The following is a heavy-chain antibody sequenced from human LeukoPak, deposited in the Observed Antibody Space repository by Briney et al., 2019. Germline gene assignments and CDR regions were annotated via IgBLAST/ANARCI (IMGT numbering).Heavy chain of an antibody. J-gene: IGHJ5*02. D-gene: IGHD3-22*01. Sequence: ASVKVSCKASGYTFTSYGISWVRQAPGQGLEWMGWISAYNGNTNYAQKLQGRVTMTTDTPTSTAYMELRSLRSDDTAVYYCARDPRLDYYDSRMNWFDPWGQGTLVTISS. V-gene: IGHV1-18*01. CDR1: GYTFTSYG. CDR3: ARDPRLDYYDSRMNWFDP. CDR2: ISAYNGNT.